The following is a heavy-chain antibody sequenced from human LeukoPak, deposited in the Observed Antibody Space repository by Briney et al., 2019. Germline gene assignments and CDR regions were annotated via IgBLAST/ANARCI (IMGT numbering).Heavy chain of an antibody. CDR3: ARHGDGGNDNWFDP. D-gene: IGHD4-23*01. CDR2: IYYSGST. V-gene: IGHV4-59*08. CDR1: GGSISSYY. J-gene: IGHJ5*02. Sequence: PSETLSLTCTVSGGSISSYYWSWIRQPPGKGLEWIGYIYYSGSTNYNPSLKSRVTISVDTSKSQFSLKLSSVTAADTAVYYCARHGDGGNDNWFDPWGQGTLVTVSS.